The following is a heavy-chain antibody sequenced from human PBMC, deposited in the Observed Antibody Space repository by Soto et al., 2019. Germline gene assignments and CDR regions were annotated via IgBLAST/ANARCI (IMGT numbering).Heavy chain of an antibody. CDR2: ISAYNGNT. CDR3: ARDHIPYGSGSYSDY. J-gene: IGHJ4*02. CDR1: GYTFTSYG. Sequence: ASVKVSCKASGYTFTSYGISWGRQAPGQGLEWMGWISAYNGNTNYAQKLQGRVTMTTDTSTSTAYMELRSLRSDDTAVYYCARDHIPYGSGSYSDYWGQGTLVTVSS. V-gene: IGHV1-18*01. D-gene: IGHD3-10*01.